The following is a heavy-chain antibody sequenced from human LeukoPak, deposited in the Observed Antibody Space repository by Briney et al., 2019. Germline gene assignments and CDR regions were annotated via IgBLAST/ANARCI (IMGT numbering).Heavy chain of an antibody. V-gene: IGHV1-18*01. CDR2: ISAYNGNT. CDR3: ARHERCSSINCIYNWFDP. D-gene: IGHD2-2*01. CDR1: GYTFTSYG. Sequence: ASVKVSCKASGYTFTSYGISWVRQAPGQGLEWMGWISAYNGNTNYAQKLQGRVTMTTDTSTSTAYMELRSLRSDDTAVYYCARHERCSSINCIYNWFDPWGQGTLVIVSS. J-gene: IGHJ5*02.